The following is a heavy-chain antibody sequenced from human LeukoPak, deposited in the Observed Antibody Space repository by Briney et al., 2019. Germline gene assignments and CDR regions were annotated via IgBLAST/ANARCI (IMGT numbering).Heavy chain of an antibody. V-gene: IGHV4-34*01. CDR2: IYHSGST. D-gene: IGHD6-13*01. CDR3: ARLAAAGLENDY. Sequence: SETLSLTCAVYGGSFSGYYWSWIRQPPGKGLEWIGEIYHSGSTNYNPSLKSRVTISVDKSKNQFSLKLSSVTAADTAVYYCARLAAAGLENDYWGQGTLVTVSS. J-gene: IGHJ4*02. CDR1: GGSFSGYY.